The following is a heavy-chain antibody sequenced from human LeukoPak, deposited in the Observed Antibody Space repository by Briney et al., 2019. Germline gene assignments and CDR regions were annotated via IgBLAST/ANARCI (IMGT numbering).Heavy chain of an antibody. D-gene: IGHD4-17*01. J-gene: IGHJ4*02. Sequence: PGGSLRLSCAASGFTFSSYEMNWVRQAPGKGLEWVSGINWNGGSTGYADSVKGRFTISRDNAKNSLYLQMNSLRAEDTALYYCARDLRYGDYIPWGQGTLVTVSS. CDR1: GFTFSSYE. V-gene: IGHV3-20*04. CDR3: ARDLRYGDYIP. CDR2: INWNGGST.